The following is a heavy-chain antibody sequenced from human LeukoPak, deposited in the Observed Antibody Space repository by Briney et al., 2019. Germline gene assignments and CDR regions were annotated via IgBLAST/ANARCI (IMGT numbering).Heavy chain of an antibody. CDR3: ARGSKLYSSGWEFDY. V-gene: IGHV4-59*01. J-gene: IGHJ4*02. CDR2: IYYSGST. D-gene: IGHD6-19*01. Sequence: SETLSLTCTVSGGSISNYYWSWIRQPPGKGLEWIGYIYYSGSTNYSPSLKSRVTMLVDTSKNQFSLKLSSVTAADTAVYYCARGSKLYSSGWEFDYWGQGTLVTVSS. CDR1: GGSISNYY.